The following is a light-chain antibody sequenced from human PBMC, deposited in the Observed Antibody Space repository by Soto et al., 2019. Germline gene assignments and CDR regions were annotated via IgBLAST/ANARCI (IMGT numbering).Light chain of an antibody. J-gene: IGLJ1*01. CDR1: SSDIGLYNY. Sequence: QSVLSQPASMSGSPGQSITIPCTGASSDIGLYNYVSWYQHHPGKAPKLLISEVNVRPSGLSDRFSASKAGNTASLTISGLQPEDEAYYYCSSLSTTSTPIAFGSGTKVTVL. CDR2: EVN. CDR3: SSLSTTSTPIA. V-gene: IGLV2-14*01.